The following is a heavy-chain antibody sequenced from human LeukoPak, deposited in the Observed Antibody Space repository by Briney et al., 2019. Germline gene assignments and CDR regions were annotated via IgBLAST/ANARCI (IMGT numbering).Heavy chain of an antibody. CDR1: GGSISSYY. CDR3: ARAFLVGYSPEEYFFDY. V-gene: IGHV4-59*12. Sequence: PSETLSLACTVSGGSISSYYWSWIRQPPGKGLQWIGYIYYSGSSKHNPSLKSRITISVDTSKNQFSLKLNSVTAADTAVYYCARAFLVGYSPEEYFFDYWGQGTLVTVSS. CDR2: IYYSGSS. D-gene: IGHD2-15*01. J-gene: IGHJ4*02.